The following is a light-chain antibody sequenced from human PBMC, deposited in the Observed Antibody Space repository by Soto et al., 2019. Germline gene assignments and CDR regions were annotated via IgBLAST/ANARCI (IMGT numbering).Light chain of an antibody. CDR1: SSDVGSYNL. Sequence: QSALTQPASVSRSPGQSITISCTGTSSDVGSYNLVSWYQQHPGKAPKLMIYEGSKRPSRVSNRFSGSKSGNTASLTISGLQAEDEADSYFCSYAGGSTYVFGTGTKLTVL. J-gene: IGLJ1*01. V-gene: IGLV2-23*01. CDR3: CSYAGGSTYV. CDR2: EGS.